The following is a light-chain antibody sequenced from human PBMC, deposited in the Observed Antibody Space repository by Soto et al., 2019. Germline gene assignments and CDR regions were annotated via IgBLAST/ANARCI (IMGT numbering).Light chain of an antibody. CDR2: DAS. Sequence: EIVLTQSPATLSLSPGERATLSCRASQSVSSYLAWYQQKPGQAPRLLIYDASNRATGIPARFSGSGSGTDFSPPISSLEPEDFSVYYCQQRANSPLTFGGGTKV. CDR3: QQRANSPLT. J-gene: IGKJ4*01. V-gene: IGKV3-11*01. CDR1: QSVSSY.